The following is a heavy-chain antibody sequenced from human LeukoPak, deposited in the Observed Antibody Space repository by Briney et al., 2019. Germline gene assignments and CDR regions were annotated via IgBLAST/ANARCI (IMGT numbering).Heavy chain of an antibody. CDR1: GFTFSGYA. Sequence: PGRSLRLSCAASGFTFSGYAMHWVRQAPGEGLEWVSAISGSGGSTYYADSVKGRFTISRDNSKNTLYLQMNSLRAEDTAVYYCAKDRKLLPYYFDYWGQGTLVTVSS. J-gene: IGHJ4*02. V-gene: IGHV3-23*01. D-gene: IGHD1-26*01. CDR2: ISGSGGST. CDR3: AKDRKLLPYYFDY.